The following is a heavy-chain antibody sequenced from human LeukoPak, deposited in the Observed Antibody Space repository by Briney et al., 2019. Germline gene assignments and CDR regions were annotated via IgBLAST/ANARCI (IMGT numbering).Heavy chain of an antibody. D-gene: IGHD6-19*01. CDR2: IYSGGST. V-gene: IGHV3-53*01. CDR3: AGGSGWFAPDFDY. Sequence: PGGSLRLSCAASGFTVSSNYMSWVRQAPGKGLEWVSVIYSGGSTYYADSVKGRFTISRGNSKNTLYLQMNSLRAEDTAVYYCAGGSGWFAPDFDYWGQGTLVTVSS. CDR1: GFTVSSNY. J-gene: IGHJ4*02.